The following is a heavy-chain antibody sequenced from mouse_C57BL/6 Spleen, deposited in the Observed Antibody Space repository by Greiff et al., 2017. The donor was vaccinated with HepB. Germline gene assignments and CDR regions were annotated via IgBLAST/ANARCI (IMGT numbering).Heavy chain of an antibody. CDR3: ARPRLRLGYAMDY. V-gene: IGHV5-17*01. Sequence: EVKLMESGGGLVKPGGSLKLSCAASGFTFSDYGMHWVRQAPEKGLEWVAYISSGSSTIYYADTVKGRFTISRDNAKNTLFLQMTSLRSEDTAMYYCARPRLRLGYAMDYWGQGTSVTVSS. CDR2: ISSGSSTI. CDR1: GFTFSDYG. D-gene: IGHD2-2*01. J-gene: IGHJ4*01.